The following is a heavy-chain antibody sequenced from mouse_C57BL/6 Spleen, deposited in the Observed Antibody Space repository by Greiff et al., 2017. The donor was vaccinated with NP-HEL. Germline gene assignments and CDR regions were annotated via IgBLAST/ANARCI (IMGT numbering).Heavy chain of an antibody. Sequence: EVQLQESGPGLVKPSQSLSLTCSVTGYSITSGYYWNWIRQFPGNKLEWMGYISYDGSNNYNPSLKNRISITRDTSKNQFFLKLNSVTTEDTATYCCARAFYGPGFAYWGQGTLVAVSA. D-gene: IGHD1-1*02. CDR3: ARAFYGPGFAY. CDR2: ISYDGSN. J-gene: IGHJ3*01. V-gene: IGHV3-6*01. CDR1: GYSITSGYY.